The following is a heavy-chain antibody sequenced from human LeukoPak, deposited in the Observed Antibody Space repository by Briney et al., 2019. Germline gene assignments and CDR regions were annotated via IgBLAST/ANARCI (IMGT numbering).Heavy chain of an antibody. J-gene: IGHJ4*02. Sequence: KTGGSLRLSCAASGFTFSDYYMSWIRQAPGKGLEWVSYISSSSSYTSYADSVKGRFTISRDNAKNSLYPQMNSLRAEDTAVYYCARSYSITMVRGVISEVDYWGQGTLVTVSS. V-gene: IGHV3-11*03. CDR2: ISSSSSYT. D-gene: IGHD3-10*01. CDR1: GFTFSDYY. CDR3: ARSYSITMVRGVISEVDY.